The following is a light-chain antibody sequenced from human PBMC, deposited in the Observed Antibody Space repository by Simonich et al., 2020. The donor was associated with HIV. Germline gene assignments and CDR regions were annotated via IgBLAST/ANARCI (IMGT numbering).Light chain of an antibody. CDR3: QKYNNWPT. CDR2: GAS. Sequence: EIVITPSRPTLFVAPGESAPPSCRASQIVSSNLAWYQHRPGQAPRLLIYGASTRATGIPARFSGSGSGTVFTLTISSMQSEVFVVYYCQKYNNWPTFGGGTKVEIK. J-gene: IGKJ4*01. V-gene: IGKV3-15*01. CDR1: QIVSSN.